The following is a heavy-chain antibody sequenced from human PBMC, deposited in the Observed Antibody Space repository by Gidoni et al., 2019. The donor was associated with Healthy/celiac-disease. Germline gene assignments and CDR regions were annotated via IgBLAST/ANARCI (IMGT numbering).Heavy chain of an antibody. V-gene: IGHV3-30-3*01. CDR3: ARDLVLGSNWFDP. CDR1: GFPFSSYA. D-gene: IGHD2-8*01. J-gene: IGHJ5*02. Sequence: QVQLVVSGGGVVLPGRSLRLSCASFGFPFSSYAMHWVRQAPGKGLEWVAVISYDGSNKYYADSVKGRFTISRDNSKNTLYLQMNSLGAEDTAVYYCARDLVLGSNWFDPWGQGTLVTVSS. CDR2: ISYDGSNK.